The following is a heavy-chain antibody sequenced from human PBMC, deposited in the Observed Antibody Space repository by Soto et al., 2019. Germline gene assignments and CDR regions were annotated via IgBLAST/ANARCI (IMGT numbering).Heavy chain of an antibody. D-gene: IGHD6-13*01. CDR3: GRGPSPRAPAGGTPYFYAMDV. CDR1: GYDFTAYD. Sequence: QVQLVQSGAEVKQSGASVKVSCKASGYDFTAYDINWVRPASGQGLEWMGWMNPINGATGSARRFQGRVSMTRNTATVTAYLELTSLSSDDTAVYYCGRGPSPRAPAGGTPYFYAMDVWGQWTTGTVS. CDR2: MNPINGAT. V-gene: IGHV1-8*02. J-gene: IGHJ6*02.